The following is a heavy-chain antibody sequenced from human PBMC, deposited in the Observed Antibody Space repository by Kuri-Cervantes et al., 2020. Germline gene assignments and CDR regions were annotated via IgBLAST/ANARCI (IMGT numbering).Heavy chain of an antibody. CDR1: GGSISSGGYS. CDR3: ARDSRDGYNFWYFDL. D-gene: IGHD5-24*01. Sequence: LRLSCAVSGGSISSGGYSWSWIRQPPGTGLEWIGYIYQTGRAYYNPSLKSRVTISVDRSKNQFSRKLSSVTAADTAVYYCARDSRDGYNFWYFDLWGRGTLVTVSS. J-gene: IGHJ2*01. CDR2: IYQTGRA. V-gene: IGHV4-30-2*01.